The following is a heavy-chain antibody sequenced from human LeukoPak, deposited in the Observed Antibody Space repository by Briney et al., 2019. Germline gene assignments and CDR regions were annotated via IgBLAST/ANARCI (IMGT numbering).Heavy chain of an antibody. Sequence: GGSLRLSCAASGFTFSSYSMNWVRQAPGKGLEWVSYISSSSSTIYYADSVKGRFTISRDNAKNSLYLQMNSLRAEDTAVYYCARDTRIAVAGTIIYWGQGTLVTVSS. J-gene: IGHJ4*02. CDR3: ARDTRIAVAGTIIY. D-gene: IGHD6-19*01. V-gene: IGHV3-48*01. CDR1: GFTFSSYS. CDR2: ISSSSSTI.